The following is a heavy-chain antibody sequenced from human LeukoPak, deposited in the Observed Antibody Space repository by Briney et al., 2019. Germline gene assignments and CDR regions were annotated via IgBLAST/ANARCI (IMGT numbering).Heavy chain of an antibody. CDR1: GFTFSSYA. Sequence: PGGSLILSCAASGFTFSSYAMSWVRPAPGNGLEWVSAISGSGGSTYYADSVKGRFTISRDNSKNTLYLQMNSLRAEDTAVYYCAKSWAGPHYGMDVWGKGTTVTVSS. CDR3: AKSWAGPHYGMDV. V-gene: IGHV3-23*01. D-gene: IGHD3-10*01. J-gene: IGHJ6*04. CDR2: ISGSGGST.